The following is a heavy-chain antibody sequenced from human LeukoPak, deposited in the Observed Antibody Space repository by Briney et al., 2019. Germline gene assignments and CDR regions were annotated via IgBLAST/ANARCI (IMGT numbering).Heavy chain of an antibody. V-gene: IGHV3-7*01. J-gene: IGHJ4*02. D-gene: IGHD6-6*01. CDR2: IKQDGSEK. CDR1: GFTFSSYW. Sequence: GGSLRLSCAASGFTFSSYWMTWVRQAPGKGLEWVANIKQDGSEKYYVDSVKGRFTISRDNAKNSLYLQMNSLRADDTAVYYCVRDQGGSSSHWGQGTLVTVSS. CDR3: VRDQGGSSSH.